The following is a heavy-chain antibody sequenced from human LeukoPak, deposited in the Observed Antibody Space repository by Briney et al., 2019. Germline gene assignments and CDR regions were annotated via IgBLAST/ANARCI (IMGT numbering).Heavy chain of an antibody. CDR3: ARVTTVTTFDY. J-gene: IGHJ4*02. CDR1: GDSISSGGYS. CDR2: IYHSGTT. V-gene: IGHV4-30-2*01. D-gene: IGHD4-17*01. Sequence: SETLSLTCTVSGDSISSGGYSWSWIRQPPGKGLEWIGYIYHSGTTYYNPSLKSRVTISVDRSKNQFSLKLSSVTAADTAVYYCARVTTVTTFDYWGQGTLVTVSS.